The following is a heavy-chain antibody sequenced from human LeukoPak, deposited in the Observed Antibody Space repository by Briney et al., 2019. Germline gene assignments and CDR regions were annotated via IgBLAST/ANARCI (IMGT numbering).Heavy chain of an antibody. CDR3: ASWAGAAAGFSGPFDY. D-gene: IGHD6-13*01. V-gene: IGHV3-48*01. Sequence: GGSLRLSCVASGFTFTSHSMHWVRQAPGKGLEWVSHISSSTSATYYADSVSGRFTIFRDNAKNSLYLEMNSLRGEDTAVYFCASWAGAAAGFSGPFDYWGQGILVTVSS. J-gene: IGHJ4*02. CDR1: GFTFTSHS. CDR2: ISSSTSAT.